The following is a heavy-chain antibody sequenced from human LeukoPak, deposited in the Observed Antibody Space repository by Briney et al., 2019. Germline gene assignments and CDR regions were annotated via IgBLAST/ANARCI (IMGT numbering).Heavy chain of an antibody. CDR1: GYTFTSYG. Sequence: ASVQVSCKASGYTFTSYGISWVRQAPGQGLEWMGWISAYNGNTNYAQKLQGRVTMTTDTSTSTAYMELRSLRSDDTAVYYCARVYHYYDSSGYYYEYYFDYWGQGTLVTVSS. D-gene: IGHD3-22*01. CDR3: ARVYHYYDSSGYYYEYYFDY. CDR2: ISAYNGNT. J-gene: IGHJ4*02. V-gene: IGHV1-18*01.